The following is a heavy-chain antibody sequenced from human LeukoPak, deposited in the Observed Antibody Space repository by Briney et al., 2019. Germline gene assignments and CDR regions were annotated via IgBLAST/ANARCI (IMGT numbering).Heavy chain of an antibody. CDR2: ISSSSSYI. J-gene: IGHJ4*02. D-gene: IGHD4-23*01. CDR3: ARDSRGGASSY. V-gene: IGHV3-21*01. CDR1: GFTFSSYS. Sequence: GSLSLSCAASGFTFSSYSMNWVRQAPGKGLEWVSSISSSSSYIYYADSMKGRFTISRDNAKNSLYLQMNSLRAEDTAVYYCARDSRGGASSYWGQGTLVTVSS.